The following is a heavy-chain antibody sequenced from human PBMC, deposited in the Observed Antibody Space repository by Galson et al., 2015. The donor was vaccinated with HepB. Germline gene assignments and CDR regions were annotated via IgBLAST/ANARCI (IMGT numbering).Heavy chain of an antibody. J-gene: IGHJ4*02. CDR3: ARGLGDGHNHWMDF. V-gene: IGHV3-48*01. CDR2: ISSGGTT. D-gene: IGHD5-24*01. CDR1: GFSCTSHS. Sequence: SLRLSCAASGFSCTSHSMNWVRQAPGKGLERVSYISSGGTTYYADSVKGRFTISRENAKKTMYLHMSSLRAADTAVYYCARGLGDGHNHWMDFWGQGTLVTVSS.